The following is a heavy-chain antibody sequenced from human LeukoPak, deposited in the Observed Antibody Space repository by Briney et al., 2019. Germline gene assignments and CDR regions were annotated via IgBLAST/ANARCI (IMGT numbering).Heavy chain of an antibody. J-gene: IGHJ4*02. CDR1: GGSISSSSYY. Sequence: KTSETLSLTCTVSGGSISSSSYYWGWIRQPPGKGLEWIGSIYYSGSTYYNPSLKSRVTISVDTSKNQFSLKLSSVTAADTAVYYCARQRDGYNYYDYWGQGTLVTVSS. V-gene: IGHV4-39*01. CDR2: IYYSGST. D-gene: IGHD5-24*01. CDR3: ARQRDGYNYYDY.